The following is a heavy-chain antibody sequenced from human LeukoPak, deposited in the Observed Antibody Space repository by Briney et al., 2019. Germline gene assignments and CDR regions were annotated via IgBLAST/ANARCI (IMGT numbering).Heavy chain of an antibody. Sequence: PSETLSLTRTVSGVSIISSNYYWGWFRQPPGKSLEWIASVFYTGSTRHNPSLKSRVTISIDTSKNEFSLNLSSVTAEDTAVYYCARRLGSSADGILKYYFDYWGQGTLVTVSS. CDR1: GVSIISSNYY. V-gene: IGHV4-39*01. CDR3: ARRLGSSADGILKYYFDY. J-gene: IGHJ4*02. CDR2: VFYTGST. D-gene: IGHD6-13*01.